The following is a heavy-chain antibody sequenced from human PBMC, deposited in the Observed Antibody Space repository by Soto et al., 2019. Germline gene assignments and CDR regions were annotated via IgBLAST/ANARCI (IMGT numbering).Heavy chain of an antibody. CDR3: ARDHEHGDYLDY. CDR1: GYTFTSYY. J-gene: IGHJ4*02. V-gene: IGHV1-46*01. Sequence: ASVKVSCKASGYTFTSYYIHWVRQAPGQGLEWMGIINPSGGSTSYAQKFQGRVTMTRDTSTSTVYMELSSLRSEDTAVYYCARDHEHGDYLDYWGQGTLVTVSS. D-gene: IGHD4-17*01. CDR2: INPSGGST.